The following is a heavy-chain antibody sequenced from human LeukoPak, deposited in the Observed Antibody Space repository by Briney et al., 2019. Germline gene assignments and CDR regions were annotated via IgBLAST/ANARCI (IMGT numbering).Heavy chain of an antibody. CDR3: ARVDRYYFYMDV. V-gene: IGHV1-69*05. CDR1: GGTFSSYV. J-gene: IGHJ6*03. CDR2: IIPMFNTP. Sequence: GSSVKVSCKASGGTFSSYVITWVRQAPGQGLEWVGGIIPMFNTPNYAQKFQGGVTISTDESTHTSFMELNSLRSADTAVYYCARVDRYYFYMDVWGKGTTVTVSS.